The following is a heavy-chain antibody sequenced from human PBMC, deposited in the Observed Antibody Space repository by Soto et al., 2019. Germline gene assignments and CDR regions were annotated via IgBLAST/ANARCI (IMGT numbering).Heavy chain of an antibody. CDR1: GGTFSSYA. V-gene: IGHV1-69*13. J-gene: IGHJ6*02. Sequence: ASVKVSCKASGGTFSSYAISWVRQAPGQGLEWMGGIIPIFGTANYAQKFQGRVTITADESTSTAYMELSSLRSEDTAVYYCATPMVRGVIKRGYYYYGMDVWGQGTTVTVSS. D-gene: IGHD3-10*01. CDR3: ATPMVRGVIKRGYYYYGMDV. CDR2: IIPIFGTA.